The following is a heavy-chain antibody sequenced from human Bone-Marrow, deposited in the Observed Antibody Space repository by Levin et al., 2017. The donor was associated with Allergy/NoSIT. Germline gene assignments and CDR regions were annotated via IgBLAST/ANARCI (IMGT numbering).Heavy chain of an antibody. V-gene: IGHV3-74*01. D-gene: IGHD3-3*01. CDR2: INSDGSST. CDR1: GFTFSSYW. Sequence: PGESLKISCAASGFTFSSYWMHWVRQAPGKGLVWVSRINSDGSSTSYADSVKGRFTISRDNAKNTLYLQMNSLRAEDTAVYYCARISYELAYYDFWSGYYTFLDDAFDSWGQGTMVTVSS. CDR3: ARISYELAYYDFWSGYYTFLDDAFDS. J-gene: IGHJ3*02.